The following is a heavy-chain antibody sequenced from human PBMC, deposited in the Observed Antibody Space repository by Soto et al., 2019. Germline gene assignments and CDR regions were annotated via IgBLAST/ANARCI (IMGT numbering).Heavy chain of an antibody. CDR2: IWYDGTNK. CDR3: ARSLSHITIARFYYGMDV. J-gene: IGHJ6*02. V-gene: IGHV3-33*01. Sequence: GGSLRLSCAASGFSFSYYGMHWVRQAPGKGLEWVAVIWYDGTNKYYADSVKGRFTISRDNSKNTLYLQMNSLRAEDTAFYYCARSLSHITIARFYYGMDVWGQGTTVTVFS. CDR1: GFSFSYYG. D-gene: IGHD3-9*01.